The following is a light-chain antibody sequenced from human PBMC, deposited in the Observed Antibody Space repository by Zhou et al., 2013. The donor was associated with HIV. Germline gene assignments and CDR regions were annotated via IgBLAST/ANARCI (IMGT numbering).Light chain of an antibody. J-gene: IGKJ3*01. CDR1: QSVSSY. CDR2: DAS. Sequence: EIVLTQSPATLSLSPGERATLSCRASQSVSSYLAWYQQKPGQAPRLLIYDASSRATGIPDRFSGSGSGTDFTLTISRLEPEDFAVYYCQQYGSFFGPGTKVDIK. CDR3: QQYGSF. V-gene: IGKV3-20*01.